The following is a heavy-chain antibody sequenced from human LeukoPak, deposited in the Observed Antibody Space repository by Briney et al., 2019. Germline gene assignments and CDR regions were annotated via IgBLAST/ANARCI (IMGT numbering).Heavy chain of an antibody. Sequence: SETLSLTCAVYGVSFSGYYWSWIRQPPGKGLEWIGEINHSGSTNYNPSLKSRVTISVDTSKNQFSLKLSSVTAADTAVYYCARGGPLGYCSSTSCYIWFDPWGQGTLVTVSS. D-gene: IGHD2-2*02. V-gene: IGHV4-34*01. J-gene: IGHJ5*02. CDR3: ARGGPLGYCSSTSCYIWFDP. CDR1: GVSFSGYY. CDR2: INHSGST.